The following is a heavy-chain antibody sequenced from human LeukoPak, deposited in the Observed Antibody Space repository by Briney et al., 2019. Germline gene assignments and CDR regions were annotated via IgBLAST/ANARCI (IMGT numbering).Heavy chain of an antibody. CDR3: ARDNSVGDYAWWFDP. CDR2: ITPSGDNT. Sequence: ASVKVSCTASVYTFTNYYMHWVRQAPGQGLEGLGLITPSGDNTWYAQKSHRRVTMTRDLSTSTDYLELSSLIYDDTAVYYCARDNSVGDYAWWFDPWGQGTLVTVSS. V-gene: IGHV1-46*01. J-gene: IGHJ5*02. CDR1: VYTFTNYY. D-gene: IGHD1-26*01.